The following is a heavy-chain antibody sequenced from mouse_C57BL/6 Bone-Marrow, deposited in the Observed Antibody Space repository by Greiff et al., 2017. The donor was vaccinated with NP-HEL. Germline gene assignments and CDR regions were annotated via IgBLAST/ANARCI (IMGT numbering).Heavy chain of an antibody. V-gene: IGHV14-4*01. J-gene: IGHJ1*03. CDR1: GFNIKDDY. CDR2: IDPENGDT. D-gene: IGHD4-1*01. Sequence: VQLQQSGAELVRPGASVKLSCTASGFNIKDDYMHWVKQRPEQGLEWIGWIDPENGDTEYASKFQGKATITADTSSNTAYLQLSSLTSEDTAVYYCTRTGTWYFDGWGTGTTVTVSS. CDR3: TRTGTWYFDG.